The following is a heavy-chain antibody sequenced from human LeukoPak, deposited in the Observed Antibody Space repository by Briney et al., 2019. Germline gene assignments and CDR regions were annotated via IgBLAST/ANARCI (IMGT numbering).Heavy chain of an antibody. CDR1: GFIVSSNY. CDR3: ARARGYSYGCDY. CDR2: IYSGGST. D-gene: IGHD5-18*01. V-gene: IGHV3-53*01. J-gene: IGHJ4*02. Sequence: GGSLRLSCAASGFIVSSNYMSWVRQAPGKGLEWVSVIYSGGSTYYADSVRGRFTISRDNSKNTLYLQMNSLRVEDTAVYYCARARGYSYGCDYWGQGTLVTVSS.